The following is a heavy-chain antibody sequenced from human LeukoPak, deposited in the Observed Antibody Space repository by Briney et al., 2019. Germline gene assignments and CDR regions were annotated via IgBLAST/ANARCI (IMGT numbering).Heavy chain of an antibody. V-gene: IGHV1-69*04. Sequence: GASVKVSCKASGGTFSSYAISWVRQAPGLGLEWMGRIIPILGIANYAQKFQGRVTITADKSTSTAYMELSSLRSEDTAVYYCARDLKSSRNWFDPWGQGTLVTVSS. D-gene: IGHD6-13*01. CDR1: GGTFSSYA. CDR3: ARDLKSSRNWFDP. CDR2: IIPILGIA. J-gene: IGHJ5*02.